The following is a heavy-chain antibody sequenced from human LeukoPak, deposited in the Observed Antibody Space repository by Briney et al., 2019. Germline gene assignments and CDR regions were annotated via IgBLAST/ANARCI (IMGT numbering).Heavy chain of an antibody. CDR1: GYTLTELS. J-gene: IGHJ3*02. V-gene: IGHV1-2*04. CDR2: ISPNSGGT. Sequence: GASVKVSCKVSGYTLTELSMHWVRQAPGQGLEWMGWISPNSGGTNYAQKFQGWVTMTRDTSISTAYMELSRLRSDDTAVYYCARAYCSSTSCYDAFDIWGQGTMVTVSS. D-gene: IGHD2-2*01. CDR3: ARAYCSSTSCYDAFDI.